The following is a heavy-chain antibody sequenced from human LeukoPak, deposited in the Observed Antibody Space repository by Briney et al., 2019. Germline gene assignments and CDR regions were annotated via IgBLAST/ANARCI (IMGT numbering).Heavy chain of an antibody. CDR1: GGSISGYY. J-gene: IGHJ4*02. CDR3: TRSRTNNNAYNELDY. D-gene: IGHD5-24*01. Sequence: SETLSLTCSVSGGSISGYYWSWIRQPPGKGLEWIGCVYNRGSTYYNSSLKSRVTISLDTSRNQFYLRLSSVTAADTAVYYSTRSRTNNNAYNELDYWGQGTLVTVSS. CDR2: VYNRGST. V-gene: IGHV4-59*08.